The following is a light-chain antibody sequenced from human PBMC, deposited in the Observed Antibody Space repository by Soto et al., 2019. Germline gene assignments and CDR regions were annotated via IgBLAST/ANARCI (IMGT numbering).Light chain of an antibody. CDR1: QGLVHRTRYSN. CDR2: WGS. Sequence: VMLQPPLSLPVTPGPPASTSSVTRQGLVHRTRYSNLDWYLQKPGQSPQLLIYWGSNRASGVPDRFSGSGSGTDFTLTISRLESEDFAVYYCQQYGSSHRTFGQGTKVDIK. CDR3: QQYGSSHRT. J-gene: IGKJ1*01. V-gene: IGKV2-28*01.